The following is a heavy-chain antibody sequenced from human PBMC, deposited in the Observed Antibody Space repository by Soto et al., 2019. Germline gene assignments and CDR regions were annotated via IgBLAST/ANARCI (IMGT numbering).Heavy chain of an antibody. CDR2: ISGSGGST. CDR1: GFTFSSYA. J-gene: IGHJ1*01. V-gene: IGHV3-23*01. D-gene: IGHD2-15*01. Sequence: GGSLILSCAASGFTFSSYAMSWVRQAPGKGLEWVSAISGSGGSTYYADSVKGRFTISRDNSKNTLYLQMNSLRAEDTAVYYCAKAMGYCSGGSCYWAEYFQHWGQGTLVTVSS. CDR3: AKAMGYCSGGSCYWAEYFQH.